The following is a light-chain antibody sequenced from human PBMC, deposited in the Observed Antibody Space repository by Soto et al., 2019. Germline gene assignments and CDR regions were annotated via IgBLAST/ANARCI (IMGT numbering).Light chain of an antibody. Sequence: DIQMTQSLSTMSASMGGGVTIXXRESQSISSWLAWYQQKPGKPPKVXIYKASSLESGVPSRFSGSGSGTDFTLTISSLQPDDFASYYCQQYNTYPLTFGGGTKVDIK. CDR2: KAS. J-gene: IGKJ4*01. CDR3: QQYNTYPLT. V-gene: IGKV1-5*03. CDR1: QSISSW.